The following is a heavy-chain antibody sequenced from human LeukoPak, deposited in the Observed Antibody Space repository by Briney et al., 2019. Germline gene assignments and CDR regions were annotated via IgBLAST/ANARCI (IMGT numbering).Heavy chain of an antibody. Sequence: PGRSLRLSCVASGFSFSTCAIPWVRQAPGKGLEWVAIIWSDGTNEKYANSVKGRFTISRDNFENTVYLQMNSLRAEDTAVYYCARASGTGSYILDYWGQGTLLTVSP. CDR1: GFSFSTCA. CDR3: ARASGTGSYILDY. J-gene: IGHJ4*02. D-gene: IGHD1-26*01. V-gene: IGHV3-33*01. CDR2: IWSDGTNE.